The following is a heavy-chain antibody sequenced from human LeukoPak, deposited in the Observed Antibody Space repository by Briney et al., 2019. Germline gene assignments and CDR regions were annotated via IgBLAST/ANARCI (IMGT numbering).Heavy chain of an antibody. Sequence: ASVKVSCNVSGNTLTELSMHWVRQAPGNGLEWMGTFHPEDGETLYAQKFQGRVTMTVDTSTVTAYMELRSLKFEDTAVYYCTTSPLNLNWFDSWGQGTLVNVS. CDR3: TTSPLNLNWFDS. V-gene: IGHV1-24*01. CDR2: FHPEDGET. J-gene: IGHJ5*01. CDR1: GNTLTELS.